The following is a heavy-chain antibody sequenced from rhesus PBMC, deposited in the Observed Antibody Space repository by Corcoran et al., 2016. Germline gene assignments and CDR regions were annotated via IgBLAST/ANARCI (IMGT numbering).Heavy chain of an antibody. V-gene: IGHV4-65*01. CDR1: GGSVSSSNW. CDR2: ISGNSGST. J-gene: IGHJ2*01. CDR3: AREIGSSYKNWYFDL. Sequence: QVQLQESGPGLVKPSETLSLTCAVSGGSVSSSNWWSWIRQPPGKGLEWIGYISGNSGSTYYNPSLKSLVTFSTDTSKNQFSLKLSSVTAADTAVYYCAREIGSSYKNWYFDLWGPGTPITISS. D-gene: IGHD4-29*01.